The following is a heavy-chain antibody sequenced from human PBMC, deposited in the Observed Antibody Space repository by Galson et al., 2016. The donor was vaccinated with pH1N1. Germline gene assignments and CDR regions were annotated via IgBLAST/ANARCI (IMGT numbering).Heavy chain of an antibody. V-gene: IGHV3-48*04. D-gene: IGHD4-17*01. CDR1: GFIFSDYS. CDR3: ARLAYGDSFDS. J-gene: IGHJ4*02. Sequence: SLRLSCAASGFIFSDYSFIWVRQAPGKGLEWLSYISTGRRVVQYADSEKGRLTISRDNAQRSVYLQTNSLRLEDTAVYHCARLAYGDSFDSWGRGTLVAVSS. CDR2: ISTGRRVV.